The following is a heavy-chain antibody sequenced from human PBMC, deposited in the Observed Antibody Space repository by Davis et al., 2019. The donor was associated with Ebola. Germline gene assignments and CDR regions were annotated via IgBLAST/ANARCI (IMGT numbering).Heavy chain of an antibody. CDR3: ARLTYNWNYVSNWFDP. D-gene: IGHD1-7*01. J-gene: IGHJ5*02. CDR1: GGSFSGYY. V-gene: IGHV4-34*01. Sequence: SETLSLTCAVSGGSFSGYYWSWIRQPPGKGLEWIGEINHSGSTNYNPSLNSRVTISVDTSKNQFSLKLSSVTAADTAVYYCARLTYNWNYVSNWFDPWGQGTLVTVSS. CDR2: INHSGST.